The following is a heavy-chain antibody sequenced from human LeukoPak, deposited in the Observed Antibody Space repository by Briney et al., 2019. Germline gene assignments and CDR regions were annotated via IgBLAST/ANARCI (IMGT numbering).Heavy chain of an antibody. Sequence: PGGSLRLSCAASGFTFSSYLMHWVRQAPGKGLVWVSRINSDGTSTNYADSVKGRFTISRDNAKNTLYLQMNSLRAEDTAVYYCARAMYSYDLDPWGQGTLVTVSS. V-gene: IGHV3-74*01. D-gene: IGHD5-18*01. J-gene: IGHJ5*02. CDR3: ARAMYSYDLDP. CDR2: INSDGTST. CDR1: GFTFSSYL.